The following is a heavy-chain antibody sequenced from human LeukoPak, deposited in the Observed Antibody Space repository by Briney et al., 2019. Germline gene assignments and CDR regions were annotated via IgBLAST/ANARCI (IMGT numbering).Heavy chain of an antibody. CDR3: ARDRHGYFDY. CDR2: ISHNGDTK. Sequence: GGSLRLSYAASGFTFSDHYMIWLRQAPGKGLESISYISHNGDTKYYADSVKGRLSISRDNAKSSLYLEMNSLRVEDTAVYYCARDRHGYFDYWGQGTLVTVSS. V-gene: IGHV3-11*01. D-gene: IGHD6-13*01. CDR1: GFTFSDHY. J-gene: IGHJ4*02.